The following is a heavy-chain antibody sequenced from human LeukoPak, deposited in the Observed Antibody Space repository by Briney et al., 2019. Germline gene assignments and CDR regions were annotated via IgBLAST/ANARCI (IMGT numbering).Heavy chain of an antibody. CDR3: AKDPTRGAVAHYDFWSGYFDY. V-gene: IGHV3-23*01. CDR2: ISGSGGST. J-gene: IGHJ4*02. Sequence: PGGSLRLSCAASGFTFSSYAMSWVRQAPGKGLEWVSAISGSGGSTNYADSVKGRFTISRDNSKNTLYLQMNSLRAEDTAVYYCAKDPTRGAVAHYDFWSGYFDYWGQGTLVTVSS. D-gene: IGHD3-3*01. CDR1: GFTFSSYA.